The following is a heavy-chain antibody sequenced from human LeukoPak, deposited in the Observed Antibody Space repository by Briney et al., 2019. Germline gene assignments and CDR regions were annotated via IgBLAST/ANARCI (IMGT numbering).Heavy chain of an antibody. CDR2: IYYSGST. Sequence: PSETLSLTCTVYGGSISSYYWSWIRQPPGKGLEWIGYIYYSGSTNYNPSLKSRVTISVDTSKNQFSLKLSSVTAADTAVYYCARLGYSSGWYYFDYWGQGTLVTVSS. CDR1: GGSISSYY. CDR3: ARLGYSSGWYYFDY. J-gene: IGHJ4*02. V-gene: IGHV4-59*08. D-gene: IGHD6-19*01.